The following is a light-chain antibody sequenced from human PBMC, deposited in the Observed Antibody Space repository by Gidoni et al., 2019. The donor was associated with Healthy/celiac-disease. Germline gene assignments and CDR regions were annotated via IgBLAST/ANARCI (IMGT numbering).Light chain of an antibody. Sequence: SVSSNVAWYQQKPGQAPRLLIYGASTRATGIPARFSGSGSGTEFTLTISSLQSEDFAVYYCQQYNNWPLFGGGTKVEIK. V-gene: IGKV3D-15*01. CDR1: SVSSN. CDR3: QQYNNWPL. CDR2: GAS. J-gene: IGKJ4*02.